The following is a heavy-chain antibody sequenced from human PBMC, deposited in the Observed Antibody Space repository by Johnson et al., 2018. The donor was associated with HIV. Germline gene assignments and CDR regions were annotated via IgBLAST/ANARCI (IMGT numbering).Heavy chain of an antibody. J-gene: IGHJ3*02. V-gene: IGHV3-23*04. CDR3: ARRLITREGSDSPTDAFDI. D-gene: IGHD1-26*01. CDR1: GLTFSNYA. CDR2: IGASCGRT. Sequence: VLLVESGGGLVKPGGSLRLSCAASGLTFSNYAMSWVRQGPGKGLEWVSAIGASCGRTFYADSVKGRFTISRDNSKNTLYLQINSLRVEDTAVYYCARRLITREGSDSPTDAFDIWGQGTMVTVSS.